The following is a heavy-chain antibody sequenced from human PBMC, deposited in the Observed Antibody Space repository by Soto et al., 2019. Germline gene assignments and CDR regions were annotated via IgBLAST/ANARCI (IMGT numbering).Heavy chain of an antibody. CDR2: IWYDGSNK. CDR1: GFTFSSYG. J-gene: IGHJ6*02. CDR3: ARDLQSMFDFWSGYPLGYYGMDV. V-gene: IGHV3-33*01. D-gene: IGHD3-3*01. Sequence: SLRLSCAASGFTFSSYGMHWVRQAPGKGLEWVAVIWYDGSNKYYADSVKGRFTISRDNSKNTLYLQMNSLRAEDTAVYYCARDLQSMFDFWSGYPLGYYGMDVWGQGTAVTVS.